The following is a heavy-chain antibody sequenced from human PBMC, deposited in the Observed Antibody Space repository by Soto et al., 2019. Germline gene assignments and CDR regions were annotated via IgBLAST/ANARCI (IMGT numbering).Heavy chain of an antibody. V-gene: IGHV4-59*08. J-gene: IGHJ4*02. CDR1: GGSISSYY. CDR3: ARRWGAAVDY. CDR2: IYYSGST. D-gene: IGHD1-26*01. Sequence: QVQLQESGPGLVKPSETLSLTCTVSGGSISSYYWSWIRQPPGKGLEWIGYIYYSGSTNYTPSLKSRVTISVDTSKNQFSLKLSSVTAADTAVYYCARRWGAAVDYWGQRTLVTVSS.